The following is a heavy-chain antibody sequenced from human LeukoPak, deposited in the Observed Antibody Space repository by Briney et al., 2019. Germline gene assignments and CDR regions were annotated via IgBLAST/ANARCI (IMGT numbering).Heavy chain of an antibody. D-gene: IGHD1-26*01. V-gene: IGHV1-69*13. CDR3: ARVRRQWGYYFDY. Sequence: GASVTVSCTASGGTFSSYAISWVRQAPGQGPEWMGGIIPIFGTANYAQKFQGRVTITADESTSTAYMELSSLRSEDTAVYYCARVRRQWGYYFDYWGQGTLVTVSS. J-gene: IGHJ4*02. CDR1: GGTFSSYA. CDR2: IIPIFGTA.